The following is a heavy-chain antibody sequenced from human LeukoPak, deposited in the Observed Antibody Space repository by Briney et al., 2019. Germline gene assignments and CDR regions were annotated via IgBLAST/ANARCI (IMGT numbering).Heavy chain of an antibody. D-gene: IGHD5/OR15-5a*01. CDR3: ARPSSVTPYDY. CDR2: IYSGAKT. Sequence: GGSLPLFCALSVLTVHNNFMALVPPAPREGLGWVSVIYSGAKTSYADSVKGRFTISRDNSKYRLYLQMNRMRVEDTAVYYCARPSSVTPYDYWGEGALVTVSS. J-gene: IGHJ4*02. CDR1: VLTVHNNF. V-gene: IGHV3-53*01.